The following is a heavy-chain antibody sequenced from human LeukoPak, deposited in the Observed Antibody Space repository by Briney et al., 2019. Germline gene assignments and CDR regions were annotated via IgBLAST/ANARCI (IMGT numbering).Heavy chain of an antibody. CDR1: GGTFSSYA. Sequence: ASVKVSCKASGGTFSSYAISWVRQAPGQGLEWMGRIIPILGIANYAQKFQGRVTITADKSTSTAYMELRSLRSDDTAVYYCARAPYYDRSGERTYDYWGQGTLVTVSS. D-gene: IGHD3-22*01. V-gene: IGHV1-69*04. CDR3: ARAPYYDRSGERTYDY. J-gene: IGHJ4*02. CDR2: IIPILGIA.